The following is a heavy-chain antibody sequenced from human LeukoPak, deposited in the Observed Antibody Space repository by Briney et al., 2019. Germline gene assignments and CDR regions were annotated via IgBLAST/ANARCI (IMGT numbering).Heavy chain of an antibody. CDR1: GFTFSSYS. Sequence: GGSLRLSCAASGFTFSSYSMNWVRQAPGKGLEWVSSISSSSSYIYYADSVKGRFTISRDNAKNSLYLQMNSLRAEDTAVYYCASSYGDSPGAFDYWGQGTLVTVSS. CDR3: ASSYGDSPGAFDY. V-gene: IGHV3-21*01. D-gene: IGHD4-17*01. J-gene: IGHJ4*02. CDR2: ISSSSSYI.